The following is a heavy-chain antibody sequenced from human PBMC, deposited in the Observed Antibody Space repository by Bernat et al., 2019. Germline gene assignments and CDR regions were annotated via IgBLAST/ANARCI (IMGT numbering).Heavy chain of an antibody. D-gene: IGHD2-15*01. J-gene: IGHJ6*02. V-gene: IGHV3-23*01. CDR2: ISGSGDST. Sequence: EVQLLESGGGLVQPGGSLRLSCGASGFTFSSFAMSWVRQAAGRGLEWGSGISGSGDSTYYADSVKGRFTISREHSKNTLYLPMNSLRAEDTAVYYCAKGIYPKGYCSGGNCYYYFYGMDVWGQGTTVTVSS. CDR1: GFTFSSFA. CDR3: AKGIYPKGYCSGGNCYYYFYGMDV.